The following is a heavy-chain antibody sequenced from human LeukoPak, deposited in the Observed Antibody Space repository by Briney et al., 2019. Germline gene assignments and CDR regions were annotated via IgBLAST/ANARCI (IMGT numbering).Heavy chain of an antibody. CDR1: GGSISSYY. J-gene: IGHJ4*02. D-gene: IGHD2-2*02. Sequence: SETLSLTCTVSGGSISSYYWSWIRQPPGKGLEWIGYIYTSGSTNYNPSLKSRVTISVDTSKNQFSLKLSSVTAADTAVYYCARRVVATAILAFDYWGQGTLVTVSS. CDR3: ARRVVATAILAFDY. V-gene: IGHV4-4*09. CDR2: IYTSGST.